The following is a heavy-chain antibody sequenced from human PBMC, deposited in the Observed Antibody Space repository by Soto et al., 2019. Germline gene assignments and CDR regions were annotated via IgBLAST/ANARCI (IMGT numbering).Heavy chain of an antibody. V-gene: IGHV3-33*01. Sequence: QAGGSRRLSCATSGFIFSDYGMHWVRQAPGKGLEWLALVWHDGRHKYYADSVKGRFNISRDKSEPTLYLEMNSLTAEDTAVYYCARDKVAARKGVHFEFWGQGALVTVSS. D-gene: IGHD6-6*01. CDR2: VWHDGRHK. J-gene: IGHJ4*02. CDR3: ARDKVAARKGVHFEF. CDR1: GFIFSDYG.